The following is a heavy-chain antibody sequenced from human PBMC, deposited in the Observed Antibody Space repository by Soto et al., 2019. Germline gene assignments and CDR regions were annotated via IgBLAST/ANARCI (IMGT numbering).Heavy chain of an antibody. V-gene: IGHV4-39*02. J-gene: IGHJ4*02. Sequence: SQTLSLTCTVSGGSISSSSYYWGWIRQPPGKGLEWIGSIYYSGSTYYNPSLKSRVTISVDTSKNQFSLKLSSVTAADTAVYYCAREGSRLQYTTRLDYWGQGTLVTVSS. CDR2: IYYSGST. CDR3: AREGSRLQYTTRLDY. D-gene: IGHD4-4*01. CDR1: GGSISSSSYY.